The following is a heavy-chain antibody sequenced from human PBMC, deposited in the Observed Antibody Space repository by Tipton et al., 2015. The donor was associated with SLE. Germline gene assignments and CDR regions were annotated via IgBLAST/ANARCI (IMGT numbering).Heavy chain of an antibody. CDR3: ARDLYSDNQNYFDF. V-gene: IGHV1-2*02. CDR1: GYTFTSFY. CDR2: ISPSGGGT. D-gene: IGHD4-11*01. J-gene: IGHJ4*02. Sequence: QLVQSGAEVKKPGASVKVSCRASGYTFTSFYIHWVRQAPGQGLEWMGSISPSGGGTKFAQTFQGRVTMTRDTSINTAYMELSRLTSDDTAVYYCARDLYSDNQNYFDFWGQGTLVTVSS.